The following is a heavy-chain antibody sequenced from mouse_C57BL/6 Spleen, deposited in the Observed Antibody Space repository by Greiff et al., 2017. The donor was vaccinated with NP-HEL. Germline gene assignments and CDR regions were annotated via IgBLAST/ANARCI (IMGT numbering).Heavy chain of an antibody. V-gene: IGHV1-80*01. CDR3: ARWEMGIYYGNSYAMDY. CDR1: GYAFSSYW. D-gene: IGHD2-1*01. CDR2: IYPGDGDT. J-gene: IGHJ4*01. Sequence: QVQLQQSGAELVKPGASVKISCKASGYAFSSYWMNWVKQRPGKGLEWIGQIYPGDGDTNYNGKFKGKATLTADKSSSTAYMQLSSLTSEDSAVYFCARWEMGIYYGNSYAMDYWGQGTSVTVSS.